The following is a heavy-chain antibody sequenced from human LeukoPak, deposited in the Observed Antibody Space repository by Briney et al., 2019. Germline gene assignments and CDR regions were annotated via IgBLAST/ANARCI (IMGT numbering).Heavy chain of an antibody. CDR3: ARGFPPRRSYDSSGYYSYYFDY. V-gene: IGHV1-18*01. J-gene: IGHJ4*02. Sequence: ASAKVSCKASSYTFTSYGISWVRQAPGQGLEWMGWISAYNGNTKYAQRLQGRVTMTTDTSTSTAYMELRSLRSDDTAVYYCARGFPPRRSYDSSGYYSYYFDYWGQGTLVTVSS. D-gene: IGHD3-22*01. CDR2: ISAYNGNT. CDR1: SYTFTSYG.